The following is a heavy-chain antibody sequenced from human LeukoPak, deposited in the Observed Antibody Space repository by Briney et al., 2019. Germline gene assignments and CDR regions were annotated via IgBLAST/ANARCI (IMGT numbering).Heavy chain of an antibody. J-gene: IGHJ4*02. CDR1: GFTFSSYS. D-gene: IGHD3-10*01. CDR2: ISSSSSYI. CDR3: ARDRLLWFGEAPDY. Sequence: GGSLRLSCAASGFTFSSYSMNWVRQAPGKGLEWVSSISSSSSYIYYADSVKGRFTISRDNAKNSLYLQMNSLRAEDTAVYYRARDRLLWFGEAPDYWGQGTLVTVSS. V-gene: IGHV3-21*01.